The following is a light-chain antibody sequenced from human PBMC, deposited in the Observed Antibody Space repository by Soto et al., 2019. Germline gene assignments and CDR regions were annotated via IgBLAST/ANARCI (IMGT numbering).Light chain of an antibody. J-gene: IGKJ1*01. V-gene: IGKV3-20*01. CDR2: GTS. CDR1: QTISSNH. Sequence: ETVLTKSPGTLSLSPGERATLSCRASQTISSNHLAWYRQTPGQAPRLLIYGTSNRATGIAVKFSGSGSGEDVTLIIRRLEPEDFALYYCQQYGSSPWTFGQGTKVEIK. CDR3: QQYGSSPWT.